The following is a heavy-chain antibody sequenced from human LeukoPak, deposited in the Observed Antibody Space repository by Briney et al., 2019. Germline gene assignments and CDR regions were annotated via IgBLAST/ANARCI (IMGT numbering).Heavy chain of an antibody. J-gene: IGHJ4*02. D-gene: IGHD6-19*01. CDR3: AKVLAVAGKHDY. V-gene: IGHV3-23*01. CDR1: GFTFSSYA. Sequence: PGGSLRLSCAASGFTFSSYAMSWVRQAPGKGLEWVSAISGSGGSTYYADSVKGRFTIPRDNSKNTLYLQMNSLRAEDTAVYYCAKVLAVAGKHDYWGQGTLVTVSS. CDR2: ISGSGGST.